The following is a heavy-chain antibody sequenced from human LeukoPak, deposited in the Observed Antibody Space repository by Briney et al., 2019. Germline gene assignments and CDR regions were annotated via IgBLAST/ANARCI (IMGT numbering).Heavy chain of an antibody. D-gene: IGHD6-19*01. CDR3: ATIAVAGHFDY. Sequence: SETLSFTCNVSGGSISSGRYYWSWIRLPAGKGLEWIGRIFTSGSTNYNPSLKSRVTISLDTSKNQFSLKLSSVTAADTAVYYCATIAVAGHFDYWGQGTLVTVSS. J-gene: IGHJ4*02. V-gene: IGHV4-61*02. CDR2: IFTSGST. CDR1: GGSISSGRYY.